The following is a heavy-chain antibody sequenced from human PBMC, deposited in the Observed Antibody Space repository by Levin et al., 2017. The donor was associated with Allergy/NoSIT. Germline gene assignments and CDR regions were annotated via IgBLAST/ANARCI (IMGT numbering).Heavy chain of an antibody. D-gene: IGHD3-22*01. CDR2: IHYTGRT. V-gene: IGHV4-59*01. CDR1: GDSISDYY. J-gene: IGHJ5*02. Sequence: RSSETLSLTCSVSGDSISDYYWTWIRQPPGKGLVWIGYIHYTGRTNYNPSLRSRVSISLNMSKNQFSLNLSSVTAADTDVYYCARGQITHYYDTSGPLYNWFDPWGRGTLVTVAS. CDR3: ARGQITHYYDTSGPLYNWFDP.